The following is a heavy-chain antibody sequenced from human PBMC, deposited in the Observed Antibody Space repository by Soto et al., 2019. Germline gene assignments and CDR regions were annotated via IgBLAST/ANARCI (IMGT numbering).Heavy chain of an antibody. D-gene: IGHD3-10*01. CDR3: AREQGEGYGAGSFRWFDP. Sequence: SETLSLTCTVSGGSISSGGYYWSWIRQHPGKGLEWIGYIYDSGSTYYNPSLKSRVTISIDTSKNQFSLKLSSVTAADTAVYYCAREQGEGYGAGSFRWFDPWGQGTLVTVSS. J-gene: IGHJ5*02. V-gene: IGHV4-31*03. CDR1: GGSISSGGYY. CDR2: IYDSGST.